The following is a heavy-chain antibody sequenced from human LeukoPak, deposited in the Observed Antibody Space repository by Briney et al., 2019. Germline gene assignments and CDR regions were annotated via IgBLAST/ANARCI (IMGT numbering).Heavy chain of an antibody. CDR2: INPNSGGT. V-gene: IGHV1-2*02. CDR3: ARAGFGGGIGAAVLFDY. Sequence: ASVKVSCKPSGYTFTVYYMYCVRQAPGQRREWMGCINPNSGGTNYTQNLQGRVTLTPDTTLSTDYIELSSLRSADTAVYYFARAGFGGGIGAAVLFDYWGQGTLVTVSS. D-gene: IGHD6-13*01. J-gene: IGHJ4*02. CDR1: GYTFTVYY.